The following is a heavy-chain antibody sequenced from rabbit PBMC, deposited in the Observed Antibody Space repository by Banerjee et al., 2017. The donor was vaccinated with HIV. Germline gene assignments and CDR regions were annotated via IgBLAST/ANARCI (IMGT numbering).Heavy chain of an antibody. D-gene: IGHD7-1*01. Sequence: QEQLVESGGGLVQPEGSLTLTCTASGFSFSGSQYMCWVRQAPGKGLDWIGCIYAGSGGSTYYASWAKGRFTISRSSSSTVDLKMTSLTAADTATYFCARGYGGSPGYINLWGQGTLVTVS. CDR1: GFSFSGSQY. V-gene: IGHV1S45*01. CDR3: ARGYGGSPGYINL. CDR2: IYAGSGGST. J-gene: IGHJ4*01.